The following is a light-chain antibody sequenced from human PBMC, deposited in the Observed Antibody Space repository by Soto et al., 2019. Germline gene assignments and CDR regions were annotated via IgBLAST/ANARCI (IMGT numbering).Light chain of an antibody. CDR2: GAS. CDR1: QSVSTN. V-gene: IGKV3D-15*01. Sequence: EIVMTQSPATLSVSPGQRATLSCRASQSVSTNLAWYQQKPGQAPRLLIYGASTRATGIPARFSGSGSWTEFTLTISSLQSEDFAVYYCQQYNNWPPGKYTFGQGTKLEIK. J-gene: IGKJ2*01. CDR3: QQYNNWPPGKYT.